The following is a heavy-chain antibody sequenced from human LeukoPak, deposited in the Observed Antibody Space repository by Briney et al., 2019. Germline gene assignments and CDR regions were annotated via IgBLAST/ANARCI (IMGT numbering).Heavy chain of an antibody. Sequence: SETLSLTCTVSGGSISSRAYYWGRIRQPPGKGLEWIASINYSGTTYYNPSLKSRVTISVDTSKNQFSLKLSSVTAADTAVYYCARDRVSHAPYYYGSGRQGAFDIWGQGTMVTVSS. D-gene: IGHD3-10*01. CDR1: GGSISSRAYY. J-gene: IGHJ3*02. CDR3: ARDRVSHAPYYYGSGRQGAFDI. CDR2: INYSGTT. V-gene: IGHV4-39*07.